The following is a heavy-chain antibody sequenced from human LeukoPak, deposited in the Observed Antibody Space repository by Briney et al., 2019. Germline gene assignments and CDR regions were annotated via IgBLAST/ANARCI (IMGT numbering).Heavy chain of an antibody. CDR3: ARSLRQLARLPTY. V-gene: IGHV4-59*12. Sequence: SETLSLTCTVSGGSISSYYWSWIRQPSGKGLEWIGYIYYSGSTNYNPSLKSRVTISVDTSKNHFSLRLSSVTAADTAVYYCARSLRQLARLPTYWGQGTLVTVSS. CDR2: IYYSGST. D-gene: IGHD6-6*01. J-gene: IGHJ4*02. CDR1: GGSISSYY.